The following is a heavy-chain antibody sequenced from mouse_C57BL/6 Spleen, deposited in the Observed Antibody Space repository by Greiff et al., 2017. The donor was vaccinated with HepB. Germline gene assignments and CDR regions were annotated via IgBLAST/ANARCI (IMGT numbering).Heavy chain of an antibody. J-gene: IGHJ4*01. D-gene: IGHD1-1*01. CDR1: GYTFTDYE. CDR2: IDPETGGT. V-gene: IGHV1-15*01. Sequence: QVQLKQSGAELVRPGASVTLSCKASGYTFTDYEMHWVKQTPVHGLEWIGAIDPETGGTAYNQKFKGKAILTADKSSSTAYMELRSLTSEDSAVYYCTNYYGPLYAMDYWGQGTSVTVSS. CDR3: TNYYGPLYAMDY.